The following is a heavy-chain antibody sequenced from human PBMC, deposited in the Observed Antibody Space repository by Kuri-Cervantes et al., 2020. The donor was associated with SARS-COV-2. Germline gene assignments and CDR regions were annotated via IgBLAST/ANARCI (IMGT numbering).Heavy chain of an antibody. CDR3: AKTTPGSTSRIFYGMEV. CDR2: IYNDGTT. J-gene: IGHJ6*02. Sequence: GESLKISCTASGFSFSYYGMHWVRQAPGKGLEWVSIIYNDGTTYYADSVKGRFTISRDNSKNMVYLQVNSLRAEDTAVYYCAKTTPGSTSRIFYGMEVWGQGTTVTVSS. D-gene: IGHD2-2*01. V-gene: IGHV3-53*01. CDR1: GFSFSYYG.